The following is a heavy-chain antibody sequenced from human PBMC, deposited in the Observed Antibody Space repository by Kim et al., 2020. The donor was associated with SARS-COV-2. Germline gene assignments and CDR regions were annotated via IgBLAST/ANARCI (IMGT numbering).Heavy chain of an antibody. J-gene: IGHJ4*02. CDR1: GFTFSSYS. V-gene: IGHV3-21*01. Sequence: GGSLRLSCAASGFTFSSYSMNWVRQAPGKGLEWVSSISSSSSYIYYADSVKGRFTISRDNAKNSLYLQMNSLRAEDTAVYYCARDSDRSTGTTYYWGQGTLVTVSS. D-gene: IGHD1-1*01. CDR3: ARDSDRSTGTTYY. CDR2: ISSSSSYI.